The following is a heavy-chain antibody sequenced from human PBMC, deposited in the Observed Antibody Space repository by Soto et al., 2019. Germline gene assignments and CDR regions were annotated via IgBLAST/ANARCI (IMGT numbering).Heavy chain of an antibody. CDR1: GFTFSSYG. J-gene: IGHJ4*02. Sequence: QVQLVESGGGVVQPGRSLRLSCAASGFTFSSYGMPWVRQAPGKGLEWVAVIWYDGSNKYYADSVKGRFTISRDNSKNTLYLQMNSLRAEDTAVYYCARVATVTSSFDYWGQGTLVTVSS. V-gene: IGHV3-33*01. CDR2: IWYDGSNK. D-gene: IGHD4-17*01. CDR3: ARVATVTSSFDY.